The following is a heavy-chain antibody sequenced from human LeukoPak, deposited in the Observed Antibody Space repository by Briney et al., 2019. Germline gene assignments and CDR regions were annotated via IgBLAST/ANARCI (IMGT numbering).Heavy chain of an antibody. D-gene: IGHD3-10*01. CDR1: GFTFSSYG. CDR3: AKYLLLFRGVAIHY. Sequence: AGSLRLSCAASGFTFSSYGMHWVRQAPGQGLEWVAFIRYDGSNKYYADSVKSRFTISRDDSKNTLYLQMNSLRAEDTAVYYCAKYLLLFRGVAIHYWGQGTLVTVSA. CDR2: IRYDGSNK. J-gene: IGHJ4*02. V-gene: IGHV3-30*02.